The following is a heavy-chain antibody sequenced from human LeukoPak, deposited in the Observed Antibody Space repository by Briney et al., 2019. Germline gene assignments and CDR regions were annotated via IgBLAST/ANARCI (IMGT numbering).Heavy chain of an antibody. CDR2: INPNSGGT. CDR1: GCTFTGYY. CDR3: ARVGRYCSGGSCYWLLDFDY. J-gene: IGHJ4*02. Sequence: ASVKVSCKASGCTFTGYYMHWVRQAPGQGLEWMGRINPNSGGTNYAQKFQGRVTITRDESISTAYMELSRLRSDDTAVYYCARVGRYCSGGSCYWLLDFDYWGQGTLVTVSS. V-gene: IGHV1-2*06. D-gene: IGHD2-15*01.